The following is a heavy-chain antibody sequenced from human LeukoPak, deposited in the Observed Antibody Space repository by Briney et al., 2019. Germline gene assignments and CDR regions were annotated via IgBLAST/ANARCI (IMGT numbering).Heavy chain of an antibody. J-gene: IGHJ3*02. V-gene: IGHV3-30*02. Sequence: LGGSLRLSCAASGFTFSSYGMHWVRQAPGKGLEWVAFIRYDGSNKYYADSVKGRFTISRDNSKNTLYLQMNSLRAEDTAVYYCTGADSDYYGDAFDIWGQGTMVTVSS. D-gene: IGHD3-22*01. CDR3: TGADSDYYGDAFDI. CDR2: IRYDGSNK. CDR1: GFTFSSYG.